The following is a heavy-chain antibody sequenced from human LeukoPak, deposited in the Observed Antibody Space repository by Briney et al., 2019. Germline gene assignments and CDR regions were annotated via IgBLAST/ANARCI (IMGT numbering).Heavy chain of an antibody. CDR3: ARTGSYIDY. CDR1: GYSFSSYW. J-gene: IGHJ4*02. D-gene: IGHD2-21*01. V-gene: IGHV5-51*01. CDR2: MYPGVSDA. Sequence: GESLKISCKGSGYSFSSYWIGWVRQKPGKGLEWMGSMYPGVSDARYSPSFQGQVTISADRSISTAYLQWSSLKASDTAMYYCARTGSYIDYWGQGTLITVSS.